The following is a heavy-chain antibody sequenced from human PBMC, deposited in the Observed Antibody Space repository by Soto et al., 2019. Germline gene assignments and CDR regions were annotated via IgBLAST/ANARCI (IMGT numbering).Heavy chain of an antibody. D-gene: IGHD3-10*01. Sequence: ASVKVSCKASGYTFTSYGISWVRQAPGQGLEWMGWISAYNGNTNYAQKLQGRVTITTDTSTSTAYMELRSLRSDDTAVYYCARDRFTMVRGVIPNWFDPWGQGTLVTVSS. V-gene: IGHV1-18*01. CDR2: ISAYNGNT. CDR1: GYTFTSYG. CDR3: ARDRFTMVRGVIPNWFDP. J-gene: IGHJ5*02.